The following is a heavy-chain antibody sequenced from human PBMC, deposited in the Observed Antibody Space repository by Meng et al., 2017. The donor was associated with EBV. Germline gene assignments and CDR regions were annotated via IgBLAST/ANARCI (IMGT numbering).Heavy chain of an antibody. J-gene: IGHJ4*02. Sequence: LVELGVGLYKVGGCLRLYCEVSGFTCSDYYMSWVRQVPMKGLEWFSYISSSGSTIYYADSVKGRFTISRDNAKNSLYLQMNSLRAEDTAVYYCARSGGGWYGYFDYWGQGTLVTVSS. D-gene: IGHD2-15*01. CDR2: ISSSGSTI. CDR3: ARSGGGWYGYFDY. CDR1: GFTCSDYY. V-gene: IGHV3-11*01.